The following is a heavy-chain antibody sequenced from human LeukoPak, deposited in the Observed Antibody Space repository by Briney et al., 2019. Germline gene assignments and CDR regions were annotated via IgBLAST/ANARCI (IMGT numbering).Heavy chain of an antibody. V-gene: IGHV3-15*01. CDR3: TRGYGYDSSGYYYLDY. J-gene: IGHJ4*02. D-gene: IGHD3-22*01. Sequence: GSLRLSCAASGFTFSNAWMSWVRQAPGKGLEWVGRIKSKTDGGTTDYAAPVKGRFTISRDDSKNTLYLQMNSLKTEDTAVYYCTRGYGYDSSGYYYLDYWGQGTLVTVSS. CDR1: GFTFSNAW. CDR2: IKSKTDGGTT.